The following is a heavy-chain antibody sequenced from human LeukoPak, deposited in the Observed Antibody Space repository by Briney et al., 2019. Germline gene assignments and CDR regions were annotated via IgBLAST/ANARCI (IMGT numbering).Heavy chain of an antibody. CDR1: GASLSSYY. CDR3: ARVGGAPLGAFDI. V-gene: IGHV4-59*01. Sequence: SETLSLTCSVSGASLSSYYWSWIRQSPGKGLEWIGYIYNSGTTNYNPSLKSRVSISEDVSKNQFSLRVTSVTAADTAVYYCARVGGAPLGAFDIWGQGTVVTVSS. J-gene: IGHJ3*02. D-gene: IGHD3-16*01. CDR2: IYNSGTT.